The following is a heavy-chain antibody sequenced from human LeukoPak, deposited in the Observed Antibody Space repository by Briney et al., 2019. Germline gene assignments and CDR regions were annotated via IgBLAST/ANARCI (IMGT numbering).Heavy chain of an antibody. CDR2: IYYSGST. J-gene: IGHJ4*02. CDR3: ARGAAAGKDY. Sequence: SETLSLTCTVSGGSISSSSYYWGWIRQPPGKGLEWIGSIYYSGSTYYNPSLKSRVTISVDTSKNQFSLKLSSVTAADTAVYYCARGAAAGKDYWGQGTLVTVSS. D-gene: IGHD6-13*01. CDR1: GGSISSSSYY. V-gene: IGHV4-39*01.